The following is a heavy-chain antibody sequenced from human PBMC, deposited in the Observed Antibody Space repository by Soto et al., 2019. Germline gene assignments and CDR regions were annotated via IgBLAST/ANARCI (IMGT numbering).Heavy chain of an antibody. D-gene: IGHD1-26*01. J-gene: IGHJ4*02. Sequence: PGGSLRLSCAASGFTFRSYAMHWVRQAPGKGLEWVAVISYDENNRYYTDSVKGRFTISRDNSKNTLYLQVNSLRAEDTAVYYCAREGLSLGLLWGQGTLVTVSS. CDR3: AREGLSLGLL. V-gene: IGHV3-30-3*01. CDR2: ISYDENNR. CDR1: GFTFRSYA.